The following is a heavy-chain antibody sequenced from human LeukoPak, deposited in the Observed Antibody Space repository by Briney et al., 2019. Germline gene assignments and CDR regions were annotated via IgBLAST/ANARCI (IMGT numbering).Heavy chain of an antibody. CDR2: ISRDIGTI. Sequence: GGSLRLSCAVSGFTFNTHSMKWVRQAPGKGLEWIAYISRDIGTIHYADSVKGRFTISRDNAKNSLYLQMNSLRAEDTAVYYCARDGEDSYYFDYWGQGTLVTVSS. V-gene: IGHV3-48*01. D-gene: IGHD2-15*01. CDR3: ARDGEDSYYFDY. CDR1: GFTFNTHS. J-gene: IGHJ4*02.